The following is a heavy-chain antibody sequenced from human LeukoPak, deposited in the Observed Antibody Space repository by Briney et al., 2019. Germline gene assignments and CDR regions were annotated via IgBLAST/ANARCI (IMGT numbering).Heavy chain of an antibody. CDR2: IYISGST. Sequence: SETLSLTCTVSGGSISSYYWSWIRQPAGKGLEWIGRIYISGSTNYNPSLKSRVTMSVDTSKNQFSLKLSSVTAADTAVYYCAARVATTKTYYYYMDVWGKGTTVTISS. V-gene: IGHV4-4*07. D-gene: IGHD5-12*01. J-gene: IGHJ6*03. CDR1: GGSISSYY. CDR3: AARVATTKTYYYYMDV.